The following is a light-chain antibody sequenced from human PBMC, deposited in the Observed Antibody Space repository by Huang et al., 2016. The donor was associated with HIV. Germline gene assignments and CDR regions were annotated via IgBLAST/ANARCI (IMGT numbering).Light chain of an antibody. CDR3: QQYGDSPFI. CDR2: GAS. V-gene: IGKV3-20*01. Sequence: EVVLTQSPGILSFSPGETATLSCRANQTVTNYHLVWYQQKAGQAPRLLIYGASTRATGIPDRFSGSGSGTDFLLTISRLEPEDFAMYYCQQYGDSPFIFGGGAKVEIK. J-gene: IGKJ4*01. CDR1: QTVTNYH.